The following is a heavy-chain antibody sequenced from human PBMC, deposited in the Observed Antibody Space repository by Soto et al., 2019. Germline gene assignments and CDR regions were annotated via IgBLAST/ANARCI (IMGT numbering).Heavy chain of an antibody. CDR1: GYTFTSYG. V-gene: IGHV1-18*01. Sequence: ASVKVSCKASGYTFTSYGISWVRQAPGQGLEWMGWISAYNGNTNYAQKLQGRVTMTTDTSTSTAYMELRSLRPDDTAVYYCARDRVPAAGYCSGGSCYSPSDAFDIWGQGTMVTVSS. J-gene: IGHJ3*02. D-gene: IGHD2-15*01. CDR3: ARDRVPAAGYCSGGSCYSPSDAFDI. CDR2: ISAYNGNT.